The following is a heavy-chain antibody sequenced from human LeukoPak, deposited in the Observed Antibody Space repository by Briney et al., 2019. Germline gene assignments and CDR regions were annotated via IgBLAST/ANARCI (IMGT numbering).Heavy chain of an antibody. CDR2: ITHGGST. V-gene: IGHV4-34*01. Sequence: SETLSLTCAVYGGSFSNYYWNWIRQPPGKGLEWIGEITHGGSTNHNPSLKSRVTMSVDTSKNQFSLKLSSVTAADTAVYYCARDGDDILTGYYHCWGQGTLVTVSS. D-gene: IGHD3-9*01. J-gene: IGHJ4*02. CDR3: ARDGDDILTGYYHC. CDR1: GGSFSNYY.